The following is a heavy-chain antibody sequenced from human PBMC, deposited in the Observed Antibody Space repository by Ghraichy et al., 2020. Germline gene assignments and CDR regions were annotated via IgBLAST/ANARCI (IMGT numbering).Heavy chain of an antibody. CDR3: ARYVWGSYRLYAYHYYGMDV. J-gene: IGHJ6*02. CDR1: GFSLSTSGVG. Sequence: SRPTLVKPTQTLTLTCTFSGFSLSTSGVGVGWFRQPPGKALEWLALIYWNDDKRYSPSLKSRLTITKDTSKNQVVLTVTNMDPVDTATYYCARYVWGSYRLYAYHYYGMDVWGQGTTVTVSS. V-gene: IGHV2-5*01. CDR2: IYWNDDK. D-gene: IGHD3-16*02.